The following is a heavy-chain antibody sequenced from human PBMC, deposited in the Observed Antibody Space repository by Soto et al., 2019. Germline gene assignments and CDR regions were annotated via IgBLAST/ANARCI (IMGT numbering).Heavy chain of an antibody. CDR3: ARAVVPAAAKIAARQDGYYYYGMDV. Sequence: LSQTPLTTCAISGDSVSSNSAAWNWIRQSPSRGLEWLGRTYYRSKWYNDYAVSVKSRITINPDTSKNQFSLQLNSVTPEDTAVYYCARAVVPAAAKIAARQDGYYYYGMDVWGQGTTVTVSS. CDR2: TYYRSKWYN. D-gene: IGHD2-2*01. CDR1: GDSVSSNSAA. J-gene: IGHJ6*02. V-gene: IGHV6-1*01.